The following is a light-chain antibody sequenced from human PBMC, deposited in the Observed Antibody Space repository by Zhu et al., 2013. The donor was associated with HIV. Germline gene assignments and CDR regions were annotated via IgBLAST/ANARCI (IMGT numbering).Light chain of an antibody. CDR1: QSVSNN. CDR2: YAS. V-gene: IGKV3-11*01. Sequence: EIVLTQSPGTLSLSPGESAALSCRASQSVSNNLAWYQHKPGQAPRLLIYYASKRAPGIPPRFSGSGSGTEFTLTISSLEPERFCLYLCXTNVATSSPLLTFGG. CDR3: XTNVATSSPLLT. J-gene: IGKJ4*02.